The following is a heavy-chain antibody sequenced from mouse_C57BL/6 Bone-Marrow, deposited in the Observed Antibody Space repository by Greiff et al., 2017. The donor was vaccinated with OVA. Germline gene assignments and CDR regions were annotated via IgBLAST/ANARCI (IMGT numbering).Heavy chain of an antibody. J-gene: IGHJ3*01. CDR1: GFTFTDYY. CDR2: IRNKANGYTT. V-gene: IGHV7-3*01. D-gene: IGHD1-1*01. CDR3: ARYDGSTAWFAY. Sequence: EVKVVESGGGLVQPGGSLSLSCAASGFTFTDYYMSWVRQPPGKALEWLGFIRNKANGYTTEYSASVKGRFTISRDNSQSILYLQMNALRAEDSATYYCARYDGSTAWFAYWGQGTLVTVSA.